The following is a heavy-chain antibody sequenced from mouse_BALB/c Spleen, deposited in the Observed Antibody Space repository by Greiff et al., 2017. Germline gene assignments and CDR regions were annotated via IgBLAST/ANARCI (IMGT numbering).Heavy chain of an antibody. J-gene: IGHJ3*01. Sequence: QVQLQQSGAELVRPGTSVKVSCKASGYAFTNYLIEWVKQRPGQGFEWIGEINPSNGGTNYNEKFKRKATLTVDKSSSTAYMQLSSLTSEDSAVYYCTINYRYDRALAYWGQGTLVTVSA. V-gene: IGHV1-54*01. CDR2: INPSNGGT. CDR1: GYAFTNYL. CDR3: TINYRYDRALAY. D-gene: IGHD2-14*01.